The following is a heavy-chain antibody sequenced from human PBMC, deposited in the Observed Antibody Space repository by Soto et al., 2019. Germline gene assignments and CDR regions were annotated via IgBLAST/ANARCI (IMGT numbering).Heavy chain of an antibody. CDR2: ISYSGST. V-gene: IGHV4-30-4*01. CDR3: AREVNNYYGMDV. CDR1: GASISSDDYY. Sequence: QVQLQESGPGLVKPSQTLSLTCSISGASISSDDYYWSWFRQPPGKGLEWIGYISYSGSTYYNPSLTRRITISVDTSKTQFSLILSSVTAADTAVFYCAREVNNYYGMDVWGQGTTVTVSS. J-gene: IGHJ6*02.